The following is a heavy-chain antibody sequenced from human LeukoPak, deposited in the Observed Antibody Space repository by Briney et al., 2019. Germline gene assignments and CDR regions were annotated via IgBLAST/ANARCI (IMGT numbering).Heavy chain of an antibody. J-gene: IGHJ3*02. Sequence: ASVKVSCKASGGTFSSYAISWVRQAPGHGLEWMRGIIPIFGTANYAQKFQGRVTITTDECTSTAYMELSSLRSEDTAVYYCASKITFGGVFAAPYDAFDIWGQGTMVTVSS. CDR1: GGTFSSYA. CDR3: ASKITFGGVFAAPYDAFDI. D-gene: IGHD3-16*02. V-gene: IGHV1-69*05. CDR2: IIPIFGTA.